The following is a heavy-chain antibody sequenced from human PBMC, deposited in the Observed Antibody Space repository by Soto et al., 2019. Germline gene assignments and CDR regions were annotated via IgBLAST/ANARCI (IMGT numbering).Heavy chain of an antibody. CDR3: ARDRVAAAGPNPLSIYYYYGMDV. D-gene: IGHD6-13*01. J-gene: IGHJ6*02. CDR1: GGSISSYY. CDR2: IYYSGST. V-gene: IGHV4-59*01. Sequence: SETLSLTCTVSGGSISSYYWSWIRQPPGKGLEWIGYIYYSGSTNYNPSLKSRVTISVDTSKNQFSLKLSSVTAADTAVYYCARDRVAAAGPNPLSIYYYYGMDVWGQGTTVTVSS.